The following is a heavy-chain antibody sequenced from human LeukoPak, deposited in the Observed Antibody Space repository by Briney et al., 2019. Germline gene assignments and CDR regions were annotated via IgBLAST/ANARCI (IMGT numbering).Heavy chain of an antibody. CDR2: FSHDGSST. CDR1: GFNFITYA. J-gene: IGHJ4*02. CDR3: VRDWQLDY. V-gene: IGHV3-30-3*01. Sequence: GRSLRLSCAASGFNFITYAMFWVRQGPGKGLEGVSVFSHDGSSTYYADSVKGRFTISRDNAKSTLFLKMNSLTADDTAVYYCVRDWQLDYWGQGTLVTVSS.